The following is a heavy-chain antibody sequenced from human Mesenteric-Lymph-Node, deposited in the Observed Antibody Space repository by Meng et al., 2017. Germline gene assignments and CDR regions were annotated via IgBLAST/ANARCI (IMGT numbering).Heavy chain of an antibody. V-gene: IGHV3-23*01. CDR1: GLTFRNCA. D-gene: IGHD5-12*01. J-gene: IGHJ4*02. CDR2: ITSNGDST. CDR3: AKEWIEIGHPHFDH. Sequence: EVQLLQSGGDWVQPGGSLRLSCAVSGLTFRNCAMSWLRQAAGKGLEWVSGITSNGDSTYYIDSVKGRFTISRDNFKNTLYLQMNSLRAEDTAIYYCAKEWIEIGHPHFDHWGQGSLVTVSS.